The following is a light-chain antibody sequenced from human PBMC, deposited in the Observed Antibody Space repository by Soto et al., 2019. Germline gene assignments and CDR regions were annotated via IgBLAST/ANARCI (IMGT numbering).Light chain of an antibody. CDR3: QSYDSSLSGWL. CDR2: GDS. J-gene: IGLJ3*02. Sequence: QSVLTQPPSVSGAPGQRVTISCTGSSSNIGAGYNVPWYQQVPGTAPKLLIYGDSNRPSGVPDRFSGSKSGTSASLAITGLQAEDEADNYCQSYDSSLSGWLFGGGTQRTVL. CDR1: SSNIGAGYN. V-gene: IGLV1-40*01.